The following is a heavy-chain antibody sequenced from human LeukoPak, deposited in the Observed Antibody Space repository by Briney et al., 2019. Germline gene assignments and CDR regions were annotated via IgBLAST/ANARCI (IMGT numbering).Heavy chain of an antibody. J-gene: IGHJ4*02. CDR2: ISSSSSYI. V-gene: IGHV3-21*04. D-gene: IGHD3-3*01. CDR3: ARDERLLSFLK. Sequence: PGGSLRLSCAASGFTFSSYSMNWVRQAPGKGLEWVSSISSSSSYIYYADSVKGRFTISRDNAKNSLSLQMNSLRAEDTAIYYCARDERLLSFLKWGQGTLVTVSS. CDR1: GFTFSSYS.